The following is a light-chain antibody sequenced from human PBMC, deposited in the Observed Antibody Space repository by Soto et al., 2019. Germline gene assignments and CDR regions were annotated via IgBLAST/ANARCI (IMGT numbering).Light chain of an antibody. Sequence: QSALTQPASVSGSPGQSITISCTGTSSDVGSYNLVSWYQQHPGKAPKLMIYEGSKRPSGVSNRFSGSKSGNTASLTISGLQAEDGADYYGYPYAGRTIWVCGGGTKRTVL. CDR2: EGS. CDR1: SSDVGSYNL. V-gene: IGLV2-23*01. J-gene: IGLJ3*02. CDR3: YPYAGRTIWV.